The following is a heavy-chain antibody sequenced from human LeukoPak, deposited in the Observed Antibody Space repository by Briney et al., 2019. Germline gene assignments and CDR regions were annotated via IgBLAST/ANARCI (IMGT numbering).Heavy chain of an antibody. J-gene: IGHJ6*03. CDR3: ARVYDFYYYYYMDV. V-gene: IGHV3-23*01. Sequence: GGSLRLSCAASGFTFSSYAMSWVRQAPGKGLEWVSAISGSGGSIYYADSVKGRFTISRDNSKNTLYLQMDSLRAEDTAVYYCARVYDFYYYYYMDVWGKGTTVTVSS. CDR1: GFTFSSYA. D-gene: IGHD2-2*02. CDR2: ISGSGGSI.